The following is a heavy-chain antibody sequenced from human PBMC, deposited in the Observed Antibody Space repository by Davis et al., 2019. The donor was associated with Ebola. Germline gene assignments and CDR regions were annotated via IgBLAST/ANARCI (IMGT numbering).Heavy chain of an antibody. J-gene: IGHJ4*02. Sequence: GEFLKISCAASGFIVSDKYMSWVRQAPGKGLEWVSVIYSGGRTYYADSVKGRFTISRDNSKNTLYLQMNSLRAEDTAVYYCARGISSGYHPLHFDYWGQGTLVTVSS. V-gene: IGHV3-53*01. CDR3: ARGISSGYHPLHFDY. CDR2: IYSGGRT. D-gene: IGHD6-19*01. CDR1: GFIVSDKY.